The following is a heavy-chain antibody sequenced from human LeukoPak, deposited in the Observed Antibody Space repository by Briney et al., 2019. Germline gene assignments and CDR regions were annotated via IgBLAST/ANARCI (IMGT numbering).Heavy chain of an antibody. Sequence: PSEDLSLTCVVSGFSISSGYYWGWIRQPPGRGLEWIVNSHPSGTTFYNSSLKSRVAMSIDTSKNQFSLKPVSVTAADTAVYYCAREAERRIVNWGQGTLVTVSS. CDR2: SHPSGTT. CDR3: AREAERRIVN. V-gene: IGHV4-38-2*02. D-gene: IGHD1-1*01. CDR1: GFSISSGYY. J-gene: IGHJ4*02.